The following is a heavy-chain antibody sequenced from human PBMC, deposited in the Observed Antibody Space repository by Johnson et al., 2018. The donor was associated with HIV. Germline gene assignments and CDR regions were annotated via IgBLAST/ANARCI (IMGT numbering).Heavy chain of an antibody. D-gene: IGHD6-19*01. V-gene: IGHV3-20*04. CDR1: GFTFDNYG. CDR2: INWNGGST. CDR3: AREGGAVASRGFDI. Sequence: VQLLESGGGLVQPGGSLRLSCAGSGFTFDNYGMTWVRQVLGEGLEWVSGINWNGGSTGYADSVKGRFTISRDNAKNSLYLQMNSLRAEDTAVYYCAREGGAVASRGFDIWGQGTMVTVSS. J-gene: IGHJ3*02.